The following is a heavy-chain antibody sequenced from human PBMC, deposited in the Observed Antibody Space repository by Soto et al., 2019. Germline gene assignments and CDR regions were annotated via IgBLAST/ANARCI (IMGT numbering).Heavy chain of an antibody. D-gene: IGHD6-13*01. CDR1: GGSISSGGYY. V-gene: IGHV4-31*03. CDR3: ARDLAAAGTAIYFEI. CDR2: IYYSGST. J-gene: IGHJ3*02. Sequence: SESLSLTCTVSGGSISSGGYYWSWIRQHPGKGLEWIGYIYYSGSTYYNPSLKSRVTISVDTSKNQFSLKLSSVTAADTAVYYCARDLAAAGTAIYFEIWGQGTMVTVSS.